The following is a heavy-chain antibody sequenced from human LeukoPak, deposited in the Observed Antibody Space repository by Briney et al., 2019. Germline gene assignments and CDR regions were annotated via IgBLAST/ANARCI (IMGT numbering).Heavy chain of an antibody. V-gene: IGHV4-34*01. D-gene: IGHD3-10*01. CDR1: GGSLSDYY. CDR2: INHGGGT. CDR3: ARGRIFMVRGVIRAPNWFDP. Sequence: PSETLSLTCAVYGGSLSDYYWSWIRRPPGKGLEWIGEINHGGGTNYNPSLKSRVTISVDTSKNQFSLRLSSVTAADTAVYYCARGRIFMVRGVIRAPNWFDPWGQGTLVTVSS. J-gene: IGHJ5*02.